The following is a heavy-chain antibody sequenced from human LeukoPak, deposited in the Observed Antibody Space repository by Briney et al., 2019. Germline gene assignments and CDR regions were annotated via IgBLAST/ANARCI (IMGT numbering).Heavy chain of an antibody. D-gene: IGHD5-24*01. V-gene: IGHV1-69*05. CDR2: IIPIFGTA. J-gene: IGHJ5*02. CDR1: GGTFSSYA. CDR3: ARAQRWLQQYWFDP. Sequence: ASVKVSCKASGGTFSSYAISRVRQAPGQGLEWMGGIIPIFGTANYAQKFQGRVTITTDESTSTAYMELSSLRSEDTAVYYCARAQRWLQQYWFDPWGQGTLVTVSS.